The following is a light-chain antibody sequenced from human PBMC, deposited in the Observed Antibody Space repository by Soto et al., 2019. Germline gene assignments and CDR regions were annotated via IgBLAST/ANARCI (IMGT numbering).Light chain of an antibody. J-gene: IGLJ1*01. CDR2: EVS. V-gene: IGLV2-14*01. CDR1: SSDVGGYNF. CDR3: TSYTKSSPLV. Sequence: QSVLTQPASVSGSPGQSITISCTGTSSDVGGYNFVSWFQQHPGKAPKLLIFEVSNRPSGVSNRFSGSKSGNTASLTISGLQAEDEADYYCTSYTKSSPLVFGTGTKLTVL.